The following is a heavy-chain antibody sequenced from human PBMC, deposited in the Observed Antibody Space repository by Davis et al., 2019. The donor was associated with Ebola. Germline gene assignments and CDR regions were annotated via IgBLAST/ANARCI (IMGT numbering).Heavy chain of an antibody. CDR2: IYPGDSDT. J-gene: IGHJ5*02. V-gene: IGHV5-51*01. Sequence: KVSCKGSGDTFTMYWIAWVRQMPGKDLEWMGIIYPGDSDTRYSPSFQGQITISADKSISTAYLQWSSLEASDTAMYYCANWGEAGDYTHGAWGQGTLVTVSS. D-gene: IGHD4-17*01. CDR1: GDTFTMYW. CDR3: ANWGEAGDYTHGA.